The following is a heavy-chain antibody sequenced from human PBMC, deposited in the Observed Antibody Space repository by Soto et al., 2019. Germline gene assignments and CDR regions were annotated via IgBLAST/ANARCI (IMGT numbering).Heavy chain of an antibody. CDR1: GFTFSDYY. Sequence: QVQLVESGGGLVKPGGSLRLSCAASGFTFSDYYLSWIRQAPGKGLEWVSSITKSGATSYYADSVKGRFTISRDNAKNSLYLQMNRLRAEDTAVYFCARETPLVAITPEFDFWGQGTLVTVSS. V-gene: IGHV3-11*01. CDR2: ITKSGATS. J-gene: IGHJ4*02. D-gene: IGHD3-22*01. CDR3: ARETPLVAITPEFDF.